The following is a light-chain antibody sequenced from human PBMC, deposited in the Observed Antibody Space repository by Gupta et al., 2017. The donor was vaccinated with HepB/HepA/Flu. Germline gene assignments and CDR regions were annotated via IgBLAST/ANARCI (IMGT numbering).Light chain of an antibody. V-gene: IGLV4-69*01. J-gene: IGLJ3*02. CDR2: VNNDGTH. CDR3: QAWGTGIQV. CDR1: SYHSSFA. Sequence: QLVLTQSPSDSASLAASVNPTCPLTSYHSSFAIALHQQQPEKGPRFLMKVNNDGTHNRGDGIPDRFSGSRSGAERYLTISSIQSEDDADYYCQAWGTGIQVFGGGTKLTVL.